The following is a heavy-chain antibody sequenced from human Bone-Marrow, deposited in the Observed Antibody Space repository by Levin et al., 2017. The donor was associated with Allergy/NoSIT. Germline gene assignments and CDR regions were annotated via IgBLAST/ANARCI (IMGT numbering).Heavy chain of an antibody. J-gene: IGHJ3*02. V-gene: IGHV3-48*04. CDR2: ISSSTRIT. CDR3: ARREYDAFDM. CDR1: DFTFKTFY. D-gene: IGHD2/OR15-2a*01. Sequence: AGGSLRLSCAASDFTFKTFYMNWVRQAPGEGLEWVAYISSSTRITFYADSVKGRFTISRDNAKKTLFLQMNSLRVEDTAKYYCARREYDAFDMWGQGTMVTVSS.